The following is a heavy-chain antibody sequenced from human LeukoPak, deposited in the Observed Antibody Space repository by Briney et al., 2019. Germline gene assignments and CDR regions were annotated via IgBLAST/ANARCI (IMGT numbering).Heavy chain of an antibody. CDR2: INHSGST. J-gene: IGHJ6*03. CDR1: GGSFSGYY. D-gene: IGHD3-16*01. CDR3: ARVRGRYYYYMDV. V-gene: IGHV4-34*01. Sequence: SETLSLTCAVYGGSFSGYYWSWIRQPPGKGLEWIGEINHSGSTNYNPSLKSRVTISVDTSKNQFSLNLSSVTAADTAVYYCARVRGRYYYYMDVWGKGTTVTVSS.